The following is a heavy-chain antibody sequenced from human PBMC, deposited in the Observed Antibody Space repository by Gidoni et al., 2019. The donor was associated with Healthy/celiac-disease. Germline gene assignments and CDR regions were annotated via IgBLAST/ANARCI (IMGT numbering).Heavy chain of an antibody. CDR2: IYHSGST. Sequence: QVQLQESGPGLVKPSGTLSLTCAASGGSISSSNWWSWVRQPPGKGLEWIGKIYHSGSTNYNPSLKSRVTISVDKSKNQFSLKLSSVTAADTAVYYCARVARSSGYYYYYYGMDVWGQGTTVTVSS. D-gene: IGHD3-22*01. V-gene: IGHV4-4*02. CDR3: ARVARSSGYYYYYYGMDV. CDR1: GGSISSSNW. J-gene: IGHJ6*02.